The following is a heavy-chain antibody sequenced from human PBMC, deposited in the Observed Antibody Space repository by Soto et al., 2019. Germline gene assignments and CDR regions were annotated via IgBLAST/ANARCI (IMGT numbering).Heavy chain of an antibody. J-gene: IGHJ6*02. Sequence: QVQLQESGPGLVKPSETLSLRCSVSGGSIRTIYWTWVRQPAGKGLECIGRIHTSGRSSYNPSLDRRVSLSIDTPTNQSSLKLKSVTVADTAVYFCARESRDGGDGVDVWGQGTAVTVSS. CDR3: ARESRDGGDGVDV. CDR1: GGSIRTIY. V-gene: IGHV4-4*07. D-gene: IGHD2-21*01. CDR2: IHTSGRS.